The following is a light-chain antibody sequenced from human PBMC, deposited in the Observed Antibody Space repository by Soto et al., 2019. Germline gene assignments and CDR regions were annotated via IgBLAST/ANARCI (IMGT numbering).Light chain of an antibody. CDR1: QSVSGSY. CDR2: GAS. CDR3: QQSGPPRYT. Sequence: EIVLTQSPGTLSLSPGERATLSCRASQSVSGSYLAWYQQKPGQAPRLLIFGASSRATGIPDRFSGSGYGTIFTLTISRLEPEDFAVYYCQQSGPPRYTLGQGTKLEIK. J-gene: IGKJ2*01. V-gene: IGKV3-20*01.